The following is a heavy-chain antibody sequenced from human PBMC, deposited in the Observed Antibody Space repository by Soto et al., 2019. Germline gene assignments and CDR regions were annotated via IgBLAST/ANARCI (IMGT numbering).Heavy chain of an antibody. D-gene: IGHD2-21*02. CDR1: GLAFSGSA. V-gene: IGHV3-73*01. CDR2: IRSRAHRYVT. J-gene: IGHJ4*02. CDR3: TTTENCGGDCYSDY. Sequence: SGGSLRLSCATSGLAFSGSAMHWVRQAPGKGLEYVARIRSRAHRYVTTYAASVTGRFTISRDDSKKMAYLQMNSLKSEDTAMYYCTTTENCGGDCYSDYWGQGTLVTVSS.